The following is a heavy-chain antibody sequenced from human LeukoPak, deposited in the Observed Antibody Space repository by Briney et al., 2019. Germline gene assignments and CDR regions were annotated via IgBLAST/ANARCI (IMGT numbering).Heavy chain of an antibody. D-gene: IGHD6-19*01. CDR3: ARTPPGGWYGSLDY. CDR1: GFTFADYA. Sequence: GGSLRLSCTASGFTFADYAMSWVRQAPGKGLEWVGFIRTKASGGTAESAASVKDRFTISRDDSKSIAYLQMNSLISEDTGVYYCARTPPGGWYGSLDYWGQGTLVTVSS. J-gene: IGHJ4*02. V-gene: IGHV3-49*04. CDR2: IRTKASGGTA.